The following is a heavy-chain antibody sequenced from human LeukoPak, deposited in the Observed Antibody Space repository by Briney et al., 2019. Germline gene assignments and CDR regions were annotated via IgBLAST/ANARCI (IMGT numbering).Heavy chain of an antibody. D-gene: IGHD1-1*01. CDR3: AKDPTTGIIDY. V-gene: IGHV3-30*18. CDR1: GFTFSSYG. J-gene: IGHJ4*02. Sequence: GGSLRLSCAASGFTFSSYGMHSVRQAPGKGLEWVAVISYDGSNKYYADSVKGRFTISRDNSKNTMYLQMNSLRAEDTAVYCYAKDPTTGIIDYWGQGTLVTVSS. CDR2: ISYDGSNK.